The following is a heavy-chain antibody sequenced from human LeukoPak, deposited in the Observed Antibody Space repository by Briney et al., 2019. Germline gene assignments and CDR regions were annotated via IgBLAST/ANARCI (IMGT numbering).Heavy chain of an antibody. J-gene: IGHJ6*03. CDR2: MNPNSGNT. Sequence: ASVKVSCKASGYTFTSYGISWVRQAPGQGLEWMGWMNPNSGNTGYAQKFQGRVTMTRNTSISTAYMELSSLRSEDTAVYYCARKADCSSTSCYRYYYYYMDVWGKGTTVTVSS. V-gene: IGHV1-8*02. D-gene: IGHD2-2*02. CDR3: ARKADCSSTSCYRYYYYYMDV. CDR1: GYTFTSYG.